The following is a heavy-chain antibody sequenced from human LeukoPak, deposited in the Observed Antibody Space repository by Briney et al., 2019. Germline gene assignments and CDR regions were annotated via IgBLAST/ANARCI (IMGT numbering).Heavy chain of an antibody. D-gene: IGHD5-24*01. CDR3: AREERWLQKRGLYDAFYI. Sequence: SETLSLTCTVSGGYISSYYWSWIRQPPGKGLEWIGYIYYSGSTNYNPSLKSRVTISVDTSKNQFSLKLSSVTAADTAVYYCAREERWLQKRGLYDAFYIWGQGTMVTVSS. J-gene: IGHJ3*02. CDR1: GGYISSYY. CDR2: IYYSGST. V-gene: IGHV4-59*01.